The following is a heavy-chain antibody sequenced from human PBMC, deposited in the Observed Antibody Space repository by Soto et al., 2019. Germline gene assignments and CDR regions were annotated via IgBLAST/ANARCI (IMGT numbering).Heavy chain of an antibody. CDR1: GGSFSGYY. CDR2: INHSGST. J-gene: IGHJ6*02. CDR3: APRAVVVPAVRGGYYGMDV. V-gene: IGHV4-34*01. Sequence: SETLSLTCAVYGGSFSGYYWSWIRQPPGKGLEWIGEINHSGSTNYNPSLKSRVTISVDTSKNQFSLKLSSVTAADTAVYYCAPRAVVVPAVRGGYYGMDVWGQGTTVTVAS. D-gene: IGHD2-2*01.